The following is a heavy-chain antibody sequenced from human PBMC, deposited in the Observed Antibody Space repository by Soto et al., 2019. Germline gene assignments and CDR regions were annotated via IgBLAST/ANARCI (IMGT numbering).Heavy chain of an antibody. CDR1: GYNFTNFW. D-gene: IGHD3-22*01. CDR2: IDPRDSET. V-gene: IGHV5-10-1*01. J-gene: IGHJ4*01. CDR3: ARREYSYSRGSFDY. Sequence: GGSLRLSCEGSGYNFTNFWIHWVRQLPGKGLEWMGRIDPRDSETNYSPSFQGHVTISTAKSVTTAYLQRSSLKASDTALYYCARREYSYSRGSFDYWGRGTLVTVSS.